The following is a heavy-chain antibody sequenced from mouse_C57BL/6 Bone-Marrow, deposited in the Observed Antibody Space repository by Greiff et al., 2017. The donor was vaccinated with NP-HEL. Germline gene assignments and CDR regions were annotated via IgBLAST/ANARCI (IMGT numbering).Heavy chain of an antibody. CDR3: ARQGDYYGSSYVRAMDY. D-gene: IGHD1-1*01. J-gene: IGHJ4*01. CDR2: ISNLAYSI. Sequence: EVQGVESGGGLVQPGGSLKLSCAASGFTFSDYGMAWVRQAPRKGPEWVAFISNLAYSIYYADTVTGRFTISRENAKNTLYLEMSSLRSEDTAMYDCARQGDYYGSSYVRAMDYWGQGTSVTVSS. V-gene: IGHV5-15*01. CDR1: GFTFSDYG.